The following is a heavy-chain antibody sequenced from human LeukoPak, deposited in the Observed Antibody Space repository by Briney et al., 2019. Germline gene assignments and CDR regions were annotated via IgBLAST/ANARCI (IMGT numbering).Heavy chain of an antibody. CDR3: ARDAGLEGGMTTVGY. CDR2: ISSSSSYI. CDR1: GFTFSSYS. Sequence: GSLRLSCAASGFTFSSYSMNWVRQAPGKGLEWVSSISSSSSYIYYADSVKGRFTISRDNARNSLYLQMNSLRAEDTAVYYCARDAGLEGGMTTVGYWGQGTLVTVSS. D-gene: IGHD4-11*01. V-gene: IGHV3-21*01. J-gene: IGHJ4*02.